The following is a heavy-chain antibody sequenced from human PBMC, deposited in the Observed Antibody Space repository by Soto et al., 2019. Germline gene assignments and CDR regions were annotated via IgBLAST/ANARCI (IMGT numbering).Heavy chain of an antibody. CDR1: GFTFSNYA. CDR2: INIVGGNT. Sequence: VQLLESGGGLVQPGGSLRLSCAASGFTFSNYAMRWVRQAPGKALEWVSSINIVGGNTNYADSVRGRFTMSRDDSKNTVFLQMNSLRAEATAIYYCTKNYYFDSWGQGTLVTVSS. CDR3: TKNYYFDS. J-gene: IGHJ4*02. V-gene: IGHV3-23*01.